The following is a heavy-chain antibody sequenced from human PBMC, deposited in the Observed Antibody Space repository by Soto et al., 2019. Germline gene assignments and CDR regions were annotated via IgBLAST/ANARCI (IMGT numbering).Heavy chain of an antibody. CDR3: LTSPLYQLLFHV. D-gene: IGHD2-2*01. Sequence: ASVKVSCKASGYTFTSYDINWVRQATGQGLEWMGWMNPNSGNTGYAQKFQGRVTMTRNTSISTAYMELSSLRSEDTAVYYCLTSPLYQLLFHVWGQGTTVTVSS. CDR1: GYTFTSYD. V-gene: IGHV1-8*01. J-gene: IGHJ6*02. CDR2: MNPNSGNT.